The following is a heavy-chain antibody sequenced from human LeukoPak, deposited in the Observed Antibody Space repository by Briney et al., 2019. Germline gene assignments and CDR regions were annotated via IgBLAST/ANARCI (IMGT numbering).Heavy chain of an antibody. V-gene: IGHV3-15*01. Sequence: GGSLRLSCAASRFTFKNVWMSWVRQAPGKGLEWVGRIKYKIDARTTDYAAPVKGRFTISRDVSESSLYLQMSSLRTEDTAVYYCGRIAINANNGMDVWGQGATVTVSS. CDR1: RFTFKNVW. CDR3: GRIAINANNGMDV. D-gene: IGHD1/OR15-1a*01. J-gene: IGHJ6*02. CDR2: IKYKIDARTT.